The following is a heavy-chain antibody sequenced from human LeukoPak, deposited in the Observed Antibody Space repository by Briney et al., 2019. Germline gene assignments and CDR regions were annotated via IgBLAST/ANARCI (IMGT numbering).Heavy chain of an antibody. V-gene: IGHV1-69*04. CDR1: GGTFSSYA. J-gene: IGHJ4*02. D-gene: IGHD3-22*01. CDR2: IIPILGIA. Sequence: ASVKVSCKASGGTFSSYAISWVRQAPGQGLEWMGRIIPILGIANYAQKFQGRVTITADKSTSTAYMELSSLRSEDTAVYYCARSSTSYYDSSGYQIDYWGQGTLVTVSS. CDR3: ARSSTSYYDSSGYQIDY.